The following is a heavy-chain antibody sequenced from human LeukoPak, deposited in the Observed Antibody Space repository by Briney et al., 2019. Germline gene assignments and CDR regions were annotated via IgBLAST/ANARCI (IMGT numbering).Heavy chain of an antibody. V-gene: IGHV4-59*08. CDR1: GGSISSYY. CDR2: IYSSSST. D-gene: IGHD2-2*01. CDR3: ARRGTSSSLDF. Sequence: PWQTLSLTCTFSGGSISSYYWSWIRQPPGKGLEWIGYIYSSSSTNYNPSLKSRVTISVDTSKNQFSLMLSSVTASDTAVYYCARRGTSSSLDFWGQGTLVIVPS. J-gene: IGHJ4*02.